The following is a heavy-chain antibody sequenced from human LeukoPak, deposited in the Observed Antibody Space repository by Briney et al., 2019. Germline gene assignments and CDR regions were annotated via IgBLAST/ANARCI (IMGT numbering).Heavy chain of an antibody. CDR3: AGWFGATDAFDI. J-gene: IGHJ3*02. CDR1: GFTFSSYA. Sequence: GGSLRLSCAASGFTFSSYAMSWVRQAPGKGLEWVSAISGSGGSTYYADSVKGRFTISRDNSKNTLYLQMNSLRAEDTAVYYCAGWFGATDAFDIWGQGTMVTVSS. V-gene: IGHV3-23*01. CDR2: ISGSGGST. D-gene: IGHD3-10*01.